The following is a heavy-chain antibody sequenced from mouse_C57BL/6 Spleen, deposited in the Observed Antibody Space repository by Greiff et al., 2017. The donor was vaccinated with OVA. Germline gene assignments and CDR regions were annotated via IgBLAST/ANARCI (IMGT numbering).Heavy chain of an antibody. CDR1: GFSFTSYG. V-gene: IGHV2-3*01. D-gene: IGHD2-2*01. J-gene: IGHJ1*03. CDR3: AKHGYDEYWDFDV. Sequence: QVKVVESGPGLVAPSQSLSITCTVSGFSFTSYGVSWVRQPPGKGLEWLGVIWGDGSTTYHSAILSRLSTSKDNSKSHVFLKLNSLQTDDTAAYDCAKHGYDEYWDFDVWGTGTTVTVSS. CDR2: IWGDGST.